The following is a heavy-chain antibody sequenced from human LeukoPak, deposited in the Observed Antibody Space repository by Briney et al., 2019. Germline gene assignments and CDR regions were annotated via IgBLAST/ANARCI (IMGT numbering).Heavy chain of an antibody. D-gene: IGHD6-13*01. CDR1: GDSISNYY. Sequence: SETLSLTCTVSGDSISNYYWSWIRQPLGKGLEWIGYIYYRGSTNYNPSLKSRVTISVDTSKNQFSLKLSSVTAADTAVYYCAREVVAAPGTVDYWGQGTLVTVSS. V-gene: IGHV4-59*01. CDR2: IYYRGST. CDR3: AREVVAAPGTVDY. J-gene: IGHJ4*01.